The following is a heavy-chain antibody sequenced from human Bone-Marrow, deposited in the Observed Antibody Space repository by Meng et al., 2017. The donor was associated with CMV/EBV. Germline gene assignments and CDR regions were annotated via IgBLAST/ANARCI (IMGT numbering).Heavy chain of an antibody. Sequence: VASGFTFRRFGMPWVRQAPGKGRGVVGIIWHDGSKRYYVDSVKGRFTISRDNSNNTLLLQMDSLRVEDTAVYYCAKSDSSGFASDYWGQGTLVTVSS. J-gene: IGHJ4*02. D-gene: IGHD3-22*01. CDR3: AKSDSSGFASDY. V-gene: IGHV3-33*06. CDR1: GFTFRRFG. CDR2: IWHDGSKR.